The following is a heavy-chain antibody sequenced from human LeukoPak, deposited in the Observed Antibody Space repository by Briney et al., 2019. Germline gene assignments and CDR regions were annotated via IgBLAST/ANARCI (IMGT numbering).Heavy chain of an antibody. CDR2: FDPEDGET. CDR1: GYTLTELS. CDR3: ATGPHRPYDSLLEGEIWFDP. D-gene: IGHD3-3*01. J-gene: IGHJ5*02. V-gene: IGHV1-24*01. Sequence: ASVKVSCKVSGYTLTELSMHWVRQAPGKGLEWMGGFDPEDGETIYAQKFQGRVTMTEDTSSDTAYMELSSLRSEDTAVYYCATGPHRPYDSLLEGEIWFDPWGQGTLVTVSS.